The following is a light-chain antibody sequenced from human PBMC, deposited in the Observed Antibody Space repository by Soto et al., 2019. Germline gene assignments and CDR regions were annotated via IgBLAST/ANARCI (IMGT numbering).Light chain of an antibody. CDR1: SSNIGSNT. V-gene: IGLV1-44*01. CDR2: SNN. J-gene: IGLJ2*01. CDR3: AAWDASVNGHVV. Sequence: QSVLTQPPSASGTPRQRVTISCSGSSSNIGSNTVNWYQQLPGTAPKVLIYSNNQRPSGVPDRFSGSKSGTSASLAISGLQSEDEAHYYCAAWDASVNGHVVFGGGTKLTVL.